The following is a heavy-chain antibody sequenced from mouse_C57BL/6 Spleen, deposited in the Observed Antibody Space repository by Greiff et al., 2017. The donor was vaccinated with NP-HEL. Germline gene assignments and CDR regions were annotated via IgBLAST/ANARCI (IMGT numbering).Heavy chain of an antibody. CDR3: ARGGSYWYFDV. CDR2: INPNNGGT. CDR1: GYTFTDYY. D-gene: IGHD1-1*02. Sequence: EVQLQQSGPELVKPGASVKISCKASGYTFTDYYMNWVKQSHGKSLEWIGDINPNNGGTSYNQKFKGKATLTVDKSSSTAYMELRRLTSEDSAVYYCARGGSYWYFDVWGTRTTVTVTS. J-gene: IGHJ1*03. V-gene: IGHV1-26*01.